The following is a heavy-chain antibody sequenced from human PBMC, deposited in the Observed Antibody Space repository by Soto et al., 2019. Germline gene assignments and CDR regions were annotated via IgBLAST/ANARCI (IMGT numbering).Heavy chain of an antibody. CDR2: VKSKTDGETA. V-gene: IGHV3-15*07. D-gene: IGHD3-22*01. CDR1: GFSFSDAW. CDR3: AAERAYCHDSTGYLSIDF. Sequence: EVQLVESGGGLVKPGGSLRLSCAASGFSFSDAWLNWVRQAPGKGLEWVGRVKSKTDGETADYATFVKGRFTISRDDSKNALYLQMNSLKTEDTAVYYCAAERAYCHDSTGYLSIDFWGQGTLVTVSS. J-gene: IGHJ4*02.